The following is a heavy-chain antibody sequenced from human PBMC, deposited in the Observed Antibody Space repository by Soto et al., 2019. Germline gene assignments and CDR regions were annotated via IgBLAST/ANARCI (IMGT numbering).Heavy chain of an antibody. CDR2: INAGNGNT. Sequence: ASVKVSCKAAGYAFISYAMHWVRQAPGQRLEWMGWINAGNGNTKYSQRFQGRVTITRDTSASIAYMELSSLTSEDTAVYYCRRYADSWGQGPLVTVPS. CDR1: GYAFISYA. V-gene: IGHV1-3*01. J-gene: IGHJ4*02. CDR3: RRYADS. D-gene: IGHD2-2*01.